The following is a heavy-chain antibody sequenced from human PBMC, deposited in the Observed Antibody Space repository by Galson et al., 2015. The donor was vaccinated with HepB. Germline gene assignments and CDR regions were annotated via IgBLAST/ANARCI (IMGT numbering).Heavy chain of an antibody. CDR2: INAGNGNT. V-gene: IGHV1-3*01. J-gene: IGHJ5*02. D-gene: IGHD3-3*01. Sequence: SVKVSCKASGYTFSSYAIHWVRQAPGQRLEWMGWINAGNGNTKYSQKFQDRVTITRDTSASTAYMELSSLRSEDTAVYYCARDPNRYYDFWSGYYTGAPWFDPWGQGTLVTVSS. CDR3: ARDPNRYYDFWSGYYTGAPWFDP. CDR1: GYTFSSYA.